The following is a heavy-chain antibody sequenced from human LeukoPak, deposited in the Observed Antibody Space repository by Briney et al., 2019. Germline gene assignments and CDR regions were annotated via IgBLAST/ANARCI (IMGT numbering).Heavy chain of an antibody. CDR3: AKEYYDSIAPFDP. V-gene: IGHV3-23*01. CDR2: ISGSGGST. J-gene: IGHJ5*02. Sequence: ETLSLTCIVSGGSIRTRIYYWGWVRQAPGKGLEWVSAISGSGGSTYYADSVKGRFTISRDNSKNTLYLQMNSLRAEDTAVYYCAKEYYDSIAPFDPWGQGTLVTVSS. D-gene: IGHD3-22*01. CDR1: GGSIRTRIYY.